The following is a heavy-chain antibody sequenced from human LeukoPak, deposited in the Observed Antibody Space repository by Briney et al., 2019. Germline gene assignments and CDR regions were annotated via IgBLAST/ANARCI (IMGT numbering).Heavy chain of an antibody. CDR1: GFTFDDYG. CDR2: INWNSVST. Sequence: AGGSLRLSCAASGFTFDDYGMSWVRQAPGKGLEWVSGINWNSVSTTYADSVKGRFTISRDNAKKSLYLQMNSLRAEDTAVYYCARVSDAYGVHFDYWGQGTLVTVSS. D-gene: IGHD4-17*01. J-gene: IGHJ4*02. V-gene: IGHV3-20*04. CDR3: ARVSDAYGVHFDY.